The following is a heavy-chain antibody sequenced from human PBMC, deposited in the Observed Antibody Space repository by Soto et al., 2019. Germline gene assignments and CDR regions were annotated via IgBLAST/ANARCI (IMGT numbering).Heavy chain of an antibody. Sequence: QVQLLQSGAEVKKPGASVKVSCKASGYMFNTYGITWVRQAPGQGLEWMGWISVYNGNIDYAQKFEGRVTMTTDTSTSTAYMELKSLTSDDTAVYYCARTYGSVDYFLPCESWGQGPPVSVSS. CDR2: ISVYNGNI. J-gene: IGHJ1*01. V-gene: IGHV1-18*01. CDR3: ARTYGSVDYFLPCES. CDR1: GYMFNTYG. D-gene: IGHD3-10*01.